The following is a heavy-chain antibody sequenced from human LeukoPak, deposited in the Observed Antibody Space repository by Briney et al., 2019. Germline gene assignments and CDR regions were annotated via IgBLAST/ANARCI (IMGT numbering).Heavy chain of an antibody. V-gene: IGHV1-18*01. J-gene: IGHJ3*02. D-gene: IGHD3-10*01. CDR3: ARDKFDYGSGNPGVGFDI. CDR1: GYTFTSYG. CDR2: ISVYNGNT. Sequence: ASVKVSCKASGYTFTSYGISWVRQAPGQGLEWMGWISVYNGNTNYAQKLQGRVTMTTDTSTSTAYMELRSLRSDDTAVYYCARDKFDYGSGNPGVGFDIWGQGTMVTVSS.